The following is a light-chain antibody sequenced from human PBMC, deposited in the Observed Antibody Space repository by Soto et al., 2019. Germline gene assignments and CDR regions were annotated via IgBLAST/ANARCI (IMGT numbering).Light chain of an antibody. CDR3: QQLNSYPFT. V-gene: IGKV1-9*01. CDR1: QGISGH. Sequence: DIQLTQSPSFLSASLGDRVSITCRASQGISGHVAWYQQKPGKAPKLLIYAASTLQTGVPPRFSGSGSETEFTLTISSLQPEDFSSYYCQQLNSYPFTFGKGTKLEIK. CDR2: AAS. J-gene: IGKJ2*01.